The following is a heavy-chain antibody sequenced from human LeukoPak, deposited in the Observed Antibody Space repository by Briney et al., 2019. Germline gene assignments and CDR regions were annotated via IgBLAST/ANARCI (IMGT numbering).Heavy chain of an antibody. V-gene: IGHV4-34*01. D-gene: IGHD6-19*01. CDR2: INHSGST. J-gene: IGHJ4*02. Sequence: ASETLSLTCAVYGGSFSGYYWSWIRQPPGKGLEWIGEINHSGSTNYNPSLKSRVTISVDTSKNQFSLKLSSVTAADTAVYYCARGYGIAVAGGSGYYFDYWGQGTLVTVSS. CDR1: GGSFSGYY. CDR3: ARGYGIAVAGGSGYYFDY.